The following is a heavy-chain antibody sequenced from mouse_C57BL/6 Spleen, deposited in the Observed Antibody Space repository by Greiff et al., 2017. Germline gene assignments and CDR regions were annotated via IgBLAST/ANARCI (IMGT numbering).Heavy chain of an antibody. CDR2: INPSSGYT. V-gene: IGHV1-4*01. CDR1: GYTFTRYT. J-gene: IGHJ4*01. Sequence: QVQLQQSGAELARPGASVKMSCKASGYTFTRYTMHWVKQRPGQGLAWIGYINPSSGYTKYNQKFKDKATLTADKSSSTAYMQLSSLTSEDAAVYYCAIPGGLGNYYARDYWGQGTSVTVSS. CDR3: AIPGGLGNYYARDY. D-gene: IGHD3-3*01.